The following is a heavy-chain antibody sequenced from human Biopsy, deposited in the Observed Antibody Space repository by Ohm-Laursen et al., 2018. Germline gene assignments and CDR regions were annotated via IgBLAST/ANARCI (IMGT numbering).Heavy chain of an antibody. Sequence: SDTLSLTCTVSGASLSSHYWSWIRQPPGKGLEWLGYFYGSGNTYYNPSLKSRVTISVDPSKNQFSLKLNAVTAADTAVYYCVKGITVYGVVLPYYFDDWGQGTLVTVSS. CDR2: FYGSGNT. V-gene: IGHV4-59*11. CDR3: VKGITVYGVVLPYYFDD. J-gene: IGHJ4*02. CDR1: GASLSSHY. D-gene: IGHD3-3*01.